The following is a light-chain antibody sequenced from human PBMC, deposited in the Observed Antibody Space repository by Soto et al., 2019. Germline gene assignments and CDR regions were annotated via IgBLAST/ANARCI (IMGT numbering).Light chain of an antibody. Sequence: EIVLTQSPGTLSLSPGERATLSCRASQSVSSSYLAWYQQKPGQAPRLLIYGASSSATGIPDRFSGSGSGKAFTLTISRLEPEDFAVYYCQQYGSSPYTFGQGTKLEIK. V-gene: IGKV3-20*01. J-gene: IGKJ2*01. CDR1: QSVSSSY. CDR2: GAS. CDR3: QQYGSSPYT.